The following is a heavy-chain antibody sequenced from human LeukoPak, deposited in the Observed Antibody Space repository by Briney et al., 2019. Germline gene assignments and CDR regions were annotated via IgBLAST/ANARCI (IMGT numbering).Heavy chain of an antibody. Sequence: QPGRSLRLSCTASGFTFGDYAMSWVRQAPGKGLEWVGFIRSKAYGGTTEFAASVEGRVTISRDDSKNIAYLQMNSLKTEDTAVYYCTSGRWLWNWFDPWGQGTLVTVSS. CDR1: GFTFGDYA. CDR2: IRSKAYGGTT. J-gene: IGHJ5*02. V-gene: IGHV3-49*04. CDR3: TSGRWLWNWFDP. D-gene: IGHD3-22*01.